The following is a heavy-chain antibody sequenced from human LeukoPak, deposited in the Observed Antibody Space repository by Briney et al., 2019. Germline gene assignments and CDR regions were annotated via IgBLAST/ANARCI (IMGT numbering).Heavy chain of an antibody. V-gene: IGHV3-48*01. J-gene: IGHJ4*02. CDR3: VRVKVSYFDY. CDR1: GFPLSSYS. Sequence: PWGSLTLTCAASGFPLSSYSINWVRQAPGKGLEWVSYISSSGSAIYYVDSVKGRFTVSRDNAKNSLFLQMNSPRAEDTAVYYCVRVKVSYFDYWGQGALVTVSS. D-gene: IGHD3-22*01. CDR2: ISSSGSAI.